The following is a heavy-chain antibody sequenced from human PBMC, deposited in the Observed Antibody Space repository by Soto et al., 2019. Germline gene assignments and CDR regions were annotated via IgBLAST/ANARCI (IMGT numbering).Heavy chain of an antibody. D-gene: IGHD5-18*01. V-gene: IGHV5-51*01. Sequence: GDSLKTSFKGSGYSFTSYWIGWVRQMPGKGLEWMGIIYPGDSDTRYSPSFQGQVTISADKSISTAYLQWSSLKASDTAMYYCARHASVAMALYGMDVWGQGTTVTVSS. CDR2: IYPGDSDT. CDR3: ARHASVAMALYGMDV. CDR1: GYSFTSYW. J-gene: IGHJ6*02.